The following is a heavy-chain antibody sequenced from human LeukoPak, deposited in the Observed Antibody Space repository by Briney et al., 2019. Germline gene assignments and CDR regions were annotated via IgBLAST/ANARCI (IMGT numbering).Heavy chain of an antibody. J-gene: IGHJ4*02. Sequence: SETLSLTCAVSGGSISSGGYSWGWIRQPPGKGLEWIGYIYHSGSTYYNPSLKSRVTISVDRSKNQFSLKLSSVTAADTAVYYCARGPNGYYDSSGFDYWGQGTLVTVSS. CDR2: IYHSGST. CDR3: ARGPNGYYDSSGFDY. CDR1: GGSISSGGYS. V-gene: IGHV4-30-2*01. D-gene: IGHD3-22*01.